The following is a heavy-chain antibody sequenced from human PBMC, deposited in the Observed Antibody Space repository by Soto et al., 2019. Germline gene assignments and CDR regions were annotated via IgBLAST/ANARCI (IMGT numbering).Heavy chain of an antibody. CDR1: GFTFSSYA. J-gene: IGHJ6*02. CDR3: AKGGVVVAAYSDYYGMDV. V-gene: IGHV3-23*01. D-gene: IGHD2-15*01. CDR2: ISGSGGST. Sequence: GGSLRLSCAASGFTFSSYAMSWVRQAPGKGLEWVSAISGSGGSTYYADSVKGRFTISRDNSKNTLYLQMNSLRAEDTAVYYCAKGGVVVAAYSDYYGMDVWGQGTTVTVSS.